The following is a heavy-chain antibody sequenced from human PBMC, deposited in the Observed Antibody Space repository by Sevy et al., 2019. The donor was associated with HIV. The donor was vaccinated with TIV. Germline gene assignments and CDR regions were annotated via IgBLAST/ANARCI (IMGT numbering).Heavy chain of an antibody. CDR2: LYSDDDE. CDR1: GFSLSSSGVG. Sequence: SGPTLVNPTQTLTLTCTFSGFSLSSSGVGVGWIRPPPGKALEWLAPLYSDDDERYSPALKSKLTITKDTSKNQVVFTMTIMDPVDRATYNWAHSRAAIYLNSAACLDYWGQGTLVTVS. V-gene: IGHV2-5*02. J-gene: IGHJ4*02. CDR3: AHSRAAIYLNSAACLDY. D-gene: IGHD2-2*01.